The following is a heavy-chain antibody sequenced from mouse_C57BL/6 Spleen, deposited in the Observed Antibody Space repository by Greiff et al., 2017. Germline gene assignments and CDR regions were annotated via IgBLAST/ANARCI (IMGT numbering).Heavy chain of an antibody. Sequence: QVQLKESGPELVKPGASVKISCKASGYAFSSSWMNWVKQRPGKGLEWIGRIYPGDGDTNYNGKFKGQATLTADKSSSTAYMQLSSLTSEDSAVYFCAGEGYKGGAMDYWGQGTSVTVSS. CDR3: AGEGYKGGAMDY. D-gene: IGHD3-1*01. V-gene: IGHV1-82*01. CDR2: IYPGDGDT. J-gene: IGHJ4*01. CDR1: GYAFSSSW.